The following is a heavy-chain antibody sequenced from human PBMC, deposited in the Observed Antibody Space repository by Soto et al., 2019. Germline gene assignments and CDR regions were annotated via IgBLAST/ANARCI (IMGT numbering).Heavy chain of an antibody. CDR1: GFTVSSNY. CDR2: IYSGGST. D-gene: IGHD3-16*01. V-gene: IGHV3-66*02. J-gene: IGHJ4*02. Sequence: GSLRLSCAASGFTVSSNYMSWVRQAPGKGLEWVSVIYSGGSTYYADSVKGRFTISRDNSKNTLYLQMNSLRAEDTAVYYCARDQGGFKGYFDYWGQGTLVTVSS. CDR3: ARDQGGFKGYFDY.